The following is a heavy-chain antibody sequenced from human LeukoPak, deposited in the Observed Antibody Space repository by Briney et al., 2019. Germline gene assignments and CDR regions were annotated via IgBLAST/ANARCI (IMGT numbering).Heavy chain of an antibody. V-gene: IGHV5-51*01. J-gene: IGHJ4*02. CDR2: IYPGDSDT. D-gene: IGHD6-19*01. Sequence: GESLKISCKASGYSFTSYWIGWVRQMPGKGLEWMGIIYPGDSDTRYSPSFQGQVTISADKSITTAYLQWSSLKASDTAMYYCARRLHSSGWYYFDYWGQGTLVTVSS. CDR3: ARRLHSSGWYYFDY. CDR1: GYSFTSYW.